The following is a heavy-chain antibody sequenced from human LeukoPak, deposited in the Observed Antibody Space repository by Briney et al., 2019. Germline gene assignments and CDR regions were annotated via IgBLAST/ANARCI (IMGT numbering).Heavy chain of an antibody. Sequence: SETLSLTCTVSGGSISSGSYYWSWIRQPAGKGLEWIGRIYTSGSTNYNPSLKSRVTISVDTSKNQFSLKLSSVTAADTAVYYCARVWVRSGGSCYDPWGQGTLVTVSP. CDR2: IYTSGST. D-gene: IGHD2-15*01. J-gene: IGHJ5*02. CDR3: ARVWVRSGGSCYDP. V-gene: IGHV4-61*02. CDR1: GGSISSGSYY.